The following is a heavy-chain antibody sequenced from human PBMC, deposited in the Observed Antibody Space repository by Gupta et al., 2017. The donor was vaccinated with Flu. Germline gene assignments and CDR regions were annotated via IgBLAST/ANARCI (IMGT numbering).Heavy chain of an antibody. J-gene: IGHJ5*02. CDR2: MNPNSGNT. V-gene: IGHV1-8*01. D-gene: IGHD3-22*01. Sequence: ATGQGLEWMGWMNPNSGNTGYAQKFQGRVTMTRNTSISTAYMELSSLRSEDTAVYYCARGGRLRSSITMIVVVMTHNWFDPWGQGTLVTVSS. CDR3: ARGGRLRSSITMIVVVMTHNWFDP.